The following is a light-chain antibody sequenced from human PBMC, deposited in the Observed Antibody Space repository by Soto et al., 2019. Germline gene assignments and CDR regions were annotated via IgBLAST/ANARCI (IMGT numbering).Light chain of an antibody. CDR2: DAS. V-gene: IGKV3-11*01. CDR3: QQRST. Sequence: EIVLTQSPATLSLSPGERATLSCRASQSVSSYLAWYQQKPGQAPRLLIYDASNRATGIPARFSGSGSGTDFTLTISSLEPEDFAVYYCQQRSTFGGGTKVAIK. J-gene: IGKJ4*01. CDR1: QSVSSY.